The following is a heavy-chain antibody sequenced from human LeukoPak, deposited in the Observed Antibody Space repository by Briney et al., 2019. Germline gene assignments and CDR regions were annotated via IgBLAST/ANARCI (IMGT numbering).Heavy chain of an antibody. Sequence: GGSLRLSCAASGFTFSSYSMNWVRQAPGKGLEWVSSISSSSSYIYYADSVKGRFTISRDNAKNSLYLQMYSLRAEDTAVYYCAREEYSYGSLGYWGQGTLVTVSS. CDR3: AREEYSYGSLGY. CDR1: GFTFSSYS. J-gene: IGHJ4*02. CDR2: ISSSSSYI. V-gene: IGHV3-21*01. D-gene: IGHD5-18*01.